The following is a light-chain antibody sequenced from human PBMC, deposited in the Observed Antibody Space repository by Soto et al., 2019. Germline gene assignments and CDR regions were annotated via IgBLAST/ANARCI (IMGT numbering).Light chain of an antibody. CDR3: QQYNNWPPLT. V-gene: IGKV3D-15*01. J-gene: IGKJ4*01. CDR1: QSVSRSY. CDR2: GAS. Sequence: EIVLTQSPGTLSLSPGDRATLSCRASQSVSRSYLGWYQQKPGQAPRLLMYGASIRAAGVPARFSGSGSGTEFTLTISSLQSEDFAVYYCQQYNNWPPLTFGGGTKVDIK.